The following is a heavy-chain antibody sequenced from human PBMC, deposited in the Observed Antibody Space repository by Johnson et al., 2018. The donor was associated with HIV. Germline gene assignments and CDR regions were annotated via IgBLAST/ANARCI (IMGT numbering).Heavy chain of an antibody. J-gene: IGHJ3*02. V-gene: IGHV3-15*01. Sequence: VQLVESGGGVVQPGRSLRLSCAASGFTFGDSAIHWVRQAPGKGLEWVGRIKSKTDGGTTDYAAPVKGRFTISRDDSKNTLYLQMNSLKTEDTAVYYCTTDLIRRYYGSGLRDAFDIWGQGTMVSVSA. CDR2: IKSKTDGGTT. CDR1: GFTFGDSA. D-gene: IGHD3-10*01. CDR3: TTDLIRRYYGSGLRDAFDI.